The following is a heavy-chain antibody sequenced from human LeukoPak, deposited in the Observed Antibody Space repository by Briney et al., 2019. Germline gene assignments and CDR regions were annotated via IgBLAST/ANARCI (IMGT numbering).Heavy chain of an antibody. CDR2: IKQDGSEK. J-gene: IGHJ4*02. Sequence: PGGSLRLSCAASGFTFSSFWMSWVRQAPGKGLEWVANIKQDGSEKYYVDSVKGRFTISRDNAKNSLYLQMNSLRPEDTAVYYCAKGSLTLTTPFDNWGQGTLVTVSS. D-gene: IGHD4-11*01. CDR1: GFTFSSFW. CDR3: AKGSLTLTTPFDN. V-gene: IGHV3-7*01.